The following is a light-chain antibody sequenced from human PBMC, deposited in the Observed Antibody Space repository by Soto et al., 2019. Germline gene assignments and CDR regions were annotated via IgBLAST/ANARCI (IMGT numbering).Light chain of an antibody. CDR3: QQYNNWPPWT. J-gene: IGKJ1*01. Sequence: DIVLTQSPATLSLSPGERATLSCRASQSVSNNYLAWYQQKPGQAPRLLIYGASTRATGIPARFSGSGSGTDFTLTINRLEPEDFAVYYCQQYNNWPPWTFGQGTKVDIK. V-gene: IGKV3-20*01. CDR2: GAS. CDR1: QSVSNNY.